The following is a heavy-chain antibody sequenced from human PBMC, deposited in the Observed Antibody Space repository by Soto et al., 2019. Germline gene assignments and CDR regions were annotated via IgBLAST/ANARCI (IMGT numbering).Heavy chain of an antibody. D-gene: IGHD6-13*01. CDR1: GFTFSSYA. CDR2: ISGSGAGT. CDR3: ANSIAAAGIAMDY. J-gene: IGHJ4*02. V-gene: IGHV3-23*01. Sequence: EVQLLESGGGLVQPGGSLRLSCAASGFTFSSYALSWVRLAPGKGLEWVSAISGSGAGTYYADSVKCRFTISRDNSKITLYLQMNSLRAEDTAVYYCANSIAAAGIAMDYWGQGTLVTVSS.